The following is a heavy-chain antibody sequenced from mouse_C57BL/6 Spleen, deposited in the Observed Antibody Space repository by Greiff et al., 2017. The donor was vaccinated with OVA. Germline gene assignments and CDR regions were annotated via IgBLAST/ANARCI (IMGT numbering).Heavy chain of an antibody. CDR3: ARSPTMVTYFDY. V-gene: IGHV7-3*01. J-gene: IGHJ2*01. Sequence: EVKVVESGGGLVQPGGSLSLSCAASGFTFTDYYMSWVRQTPGKALEWLGFIRNKANGYTTESSASVQGRLTISRDNSQSALYLHMKALRAEDSAPYFCARSPTMVTYFDYWGQGTTRSVSS. CDR2: IRNKANGYTT. D-gene: IGHD2-9*01. CDR1: GFTFTDYY.